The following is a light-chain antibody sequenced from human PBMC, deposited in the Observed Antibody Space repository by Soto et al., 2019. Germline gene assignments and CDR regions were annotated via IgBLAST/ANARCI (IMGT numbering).Light chain of an antibody. CDR3: QQSYSVPLT. CDR1: QSISNF. V-gene: IGKV1-39*01. J-gene: IGKJ4*01. Sequence: DLQMTQSPSSLSASVGDRVTITCRASQSISNFLNWYQQKPGKAPKLLIYAASSLQSGVPARFSGSGSGTEFTLTISSLQPEDFATYFCQQSYSVPLTFGGGTKVEIK. CDR2: AAS.